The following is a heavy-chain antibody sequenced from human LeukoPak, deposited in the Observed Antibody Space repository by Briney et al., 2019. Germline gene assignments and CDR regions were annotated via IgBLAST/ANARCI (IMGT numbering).Heavy chain of an antibody. CDR1: GFTFSTYN. J-gene: IGHJ6*03. Sequence: GGSLRLSCAASGFTFSTYNMNWVRRTPGKGLEWVSSITTSSSYMFYADSVRGRFAISRDNAENSLYLQMNSLRDEDTAVYYCARDPYSGGYGAYYYYYMDVWGKGTTVTVSS. CDR2: ITTSSSYM. D-gene: IGHD6-19*01. CDR3: ARDPYSGGYGAYYYYYMDV. V-gene: IGHV3-21*01.